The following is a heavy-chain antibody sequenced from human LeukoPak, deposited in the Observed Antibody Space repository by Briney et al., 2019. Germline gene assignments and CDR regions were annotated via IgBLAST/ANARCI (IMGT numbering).Heavy chain of an antibody. D-gene: IGHD4-11*01. CDR2: IYYSGST. J-gene: IGHJ6*02. V-gene: IGHV4-61*01. Sequence: SETLSLTCTVSGGSVSSGSYYWSWIRQPPGKGLEWIGYIYYSGSTNYNPSLKSRVTISVDTSKNQFSLKLSSVTAADTAVYYCARTGSNYRGFYGMDVWGQGTTVTVSS. CDR1: GGSVSSGSYY. CDR3: ARTGSNYRGFYGMDV.